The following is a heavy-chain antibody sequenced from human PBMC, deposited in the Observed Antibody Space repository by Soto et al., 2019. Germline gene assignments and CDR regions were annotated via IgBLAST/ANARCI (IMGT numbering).Heavy chain of an antibody. CDR2: VSNSGASA. CDR1: GFTFSTYA. V-gene: IGHV3-23*01. D-gene: IGHD3-10*01. Sequence: GGSLRLSCAASGFTFSTYAMTWVRQAPGKGLEWLSTVSNSGASAHYADSVKGRFTISRDNSRNTLYLQMHSLRADDTAVYFCAKTCDSGSYPCSLHWGQGSMVTVSS. J-gene: IGHJ4*02. CDR3: AKTCDSGSYPCSLH.